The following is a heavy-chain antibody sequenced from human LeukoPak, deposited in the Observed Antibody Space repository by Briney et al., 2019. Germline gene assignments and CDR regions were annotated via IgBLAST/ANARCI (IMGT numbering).Heavy chain of an antibody. V-gene: IGHV1-69*13. D-gene: IGHD3-9*01. Sequence: SVKVSCKASGGTFSSYAISWVRQAPGQGLEWMGGIIPIFGTASYAQKFQGRVTITADESTSTAYMELSSLRSEDTAVYYCASWYYDILTGYYSPYGMDVWGQGTTVTVSS. CDR1: GGTFSSYA. CDR3: ASWYYDILTGYYSPYGMDV. J-gene: IGHJ6*02. CDR2: IIPIFGTA.